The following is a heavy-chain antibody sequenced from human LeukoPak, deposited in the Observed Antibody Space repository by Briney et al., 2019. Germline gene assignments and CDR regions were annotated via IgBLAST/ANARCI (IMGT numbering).Heavy chain of an antibody. CDR2: ISDSGTYK. CDR3: ARRRYCTGGSCYSGLGY. V-gene: IGHV3-21*01. J-gene: IGHJ4*02. D-gene: IGHD2-15*01. CDR1: GFGFNNAW. Sequence: GSLRLSCAASGFGFNNAWMVWVRQAPGKGLEWVSSISDSGTYKYYADSVKGRFTISRDNAKNSLYLQMDSLRAEDTAVYYCARRRYCTGGSCYSGLGYWGQGTLVTVSS.